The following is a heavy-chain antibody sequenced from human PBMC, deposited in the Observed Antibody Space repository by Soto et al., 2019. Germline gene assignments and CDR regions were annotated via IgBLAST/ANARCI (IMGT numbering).Heavy chain of an antibody. CDR3: ARLEGLATISYYFDF. CDR1: GDSINSDKYY. Sequence: QLQESGPGLVKPSETLSLTCSVSGDSINSDKYYWGWILQPPGKGLEWIGSIYYRGNTYYNPSLQTRVTISLDKSNSQFSLRLNSVTAADSAVYFCARLEGLATISYYFDFWGQGAQVTVSS. V-gene: IGHV4-39*01. J-gene: IGHJ4*02. CDR2: IYYRGNT. D-gene: IGHD3-9*01.